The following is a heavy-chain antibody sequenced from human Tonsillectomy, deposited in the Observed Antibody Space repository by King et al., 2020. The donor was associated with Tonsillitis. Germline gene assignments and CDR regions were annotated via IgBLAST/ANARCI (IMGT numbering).Heavy chain of an antibody. J-gene: IGHJ4*02. V-gene: IGHV5-51*01. CDR1: GYSFTSYW. D-gene: IGHD6-13*01. Sequence: QLVQSGAEVKKPGESLKISCKGSGYSFTSYWIGWVRQMPGKGLEWMGIIYHGDSDTRYILSFQGQVTISADKSSSTAYLQWSSLKASDTAMYYCARSRGSSWANFDYWGQGTLVTVSS. CDR3: ARSRGSSWANFDY. CDR2: IYHGDSDT.